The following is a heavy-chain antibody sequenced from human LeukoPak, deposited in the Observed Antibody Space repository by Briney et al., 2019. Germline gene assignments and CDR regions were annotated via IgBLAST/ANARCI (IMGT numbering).Heavy chain of an antibody. CDR3: TRGGGQLNF. Sequence: GGSLRLSCAAFGFTFSNSWMSWVRQAPGKGLEWVANMNQDGSSIYYVDSVKGRFTISRDNAKYSLYLHMNSLRAEDTAVYYCTRGGGQLNFWGQGTLVTVSS. D-gene: IGHD1-1*01. J-gene: IGHJ4*02. V-gene: IGHV3-7*01. CDR2: MNQDGSSI. CDR1: GFTFSNSW.